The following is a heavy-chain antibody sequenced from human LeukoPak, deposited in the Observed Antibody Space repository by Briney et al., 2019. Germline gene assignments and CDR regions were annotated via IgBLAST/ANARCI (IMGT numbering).Heavy chain of an antibody. V-gene: IGHV3-15*01. J-gene: IGHJ4*02. CDR2: IKSKTAGGTT. D-gene: IGHD6-6*01. CDR1: GFTFSNAW. CDR3: TTDRSIAARPGTDY. Sequence: GGSLRLSCAASGFTFSNAWMSWVRQAPGKGLEWVGRIKSKTAGGTTDYAAPVKGRFTISRDDSKNTLYLQMNSLKTEDTAVYYCTTDRSIAARPGTDYWGQGTLVTVSS.